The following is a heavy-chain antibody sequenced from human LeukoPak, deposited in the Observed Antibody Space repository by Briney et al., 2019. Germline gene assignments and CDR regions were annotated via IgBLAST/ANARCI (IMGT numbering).Heavy chain of an antibody. CDR3: AREGVVPAAMLGSSGHYNWFDP. J-gene: IGHJ5*02. D-gene: IGHD2-2*01. Sequence: GGSLRLSCAASGFTFSDYYMSWIRQAPGKGLEWVSYISSSGSTIYYADSVKGRFTISRDNAKNSLYLHMNSLRAEDTAVYYCAREGVVPAAMLGSSGHYNWFDPWGQGTLVTVSS. V-gene: IGHV3-11*01. CDR2: ISSSGSTI. CDR1: GFTFSDYY.